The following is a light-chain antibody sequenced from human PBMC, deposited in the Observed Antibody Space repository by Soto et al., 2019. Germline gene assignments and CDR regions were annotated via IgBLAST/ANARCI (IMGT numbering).Light chain of an antibody. CDR2: DAS. Sequence: DIQMTQSPSTLSASVGDRVIITCRASQSISTWLAWYRQKPGKAPKLLIYDASSLQSGVPSRFSGSGSGTEFTLTISSLQPDDFATYYCQQYNNYWTFGQGTRLEIK. J-gene: IGKJ5*01. V-gene: IGKV1-5*01. CDR3: QQYNNYWT. CDR1: QSISTW.